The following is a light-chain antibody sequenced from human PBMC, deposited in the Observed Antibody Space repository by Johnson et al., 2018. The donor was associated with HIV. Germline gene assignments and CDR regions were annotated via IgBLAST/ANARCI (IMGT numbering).Light chain of an antibody. CDR2: DNN. V-gene: IGLV1-51*01. J-gene: IGLJ1*01. CDR3: ATWDTSLSAYV. Sequence: QSVLTQPPSVSAAPGQKVTISCSGSSSNIGNNYVSWYQQLPGTAPKLLIYDNNKRPSGIPDRFSDSKSGTSATLGITGLQTGDAADYYCATWDTSLSAYVFGTGTKVTVL. CDR1: SSNIGNNY.